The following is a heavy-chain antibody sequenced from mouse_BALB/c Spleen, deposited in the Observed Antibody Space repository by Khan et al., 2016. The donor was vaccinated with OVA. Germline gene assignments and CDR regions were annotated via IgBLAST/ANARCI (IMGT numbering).Heavy chain of an antibody. CDR3: ARDGSRYTYAMDY. J-gene: IGHJ4*01. V-gene: IGHV3-2*02. CDR1: GYSITSDYA. Sequence: EVKLEESGPGLVKPSQSLSLTCTVTGYSITSDYAWNWIRQFPGNKLEWMGYINYSGSTNYNPALNSRISITRDTSKNQFFLQLNSVTTADTATYYCARDGSRYTYAMDYWGQGTSVTVSS. CDR2: INYSGST. D-gene: IGHD2-3*01.